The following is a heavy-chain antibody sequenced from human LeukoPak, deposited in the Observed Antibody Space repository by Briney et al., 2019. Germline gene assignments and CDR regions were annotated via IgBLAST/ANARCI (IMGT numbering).Heavy chain of an antibody. D-gene: IGHD4-23*01. CDR1: GFTFSCYW. Sequence: GGSLRLSCAASGFTFSCYWMSWVRQAPGKGLEWVANIKQDGSEKYYVDSVKARFTISRDNAKTSLYLQMNSLRAEDTAVYYCARDGSMVVTDWGQGTLVTVSS. CDR3: ARDGSMVVTD. V-gene: IGHV3-7*01. CDR2: IKQDGSEK. J-gene: IGHJ4*02.